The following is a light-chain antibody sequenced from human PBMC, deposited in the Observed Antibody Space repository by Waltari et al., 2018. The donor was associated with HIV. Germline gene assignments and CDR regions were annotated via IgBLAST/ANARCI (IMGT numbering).Light chain of an antibody. CDR3: LQDCKAPYT. J-gene: IGKJ2*01. CDR1: QGIRND. Sequence: AIQMTQSPSSLSAAVGDSVTITCRSSQGIRNDLGWYQQKSGKAPKLLIYAASALHNGVPSRFSGSGSGTDFTLTISSVQPEDFATYYCLQDCKAPYTFGQGTKLEIK. V-gene: IGKV1-6*01. CDR2: AAS.